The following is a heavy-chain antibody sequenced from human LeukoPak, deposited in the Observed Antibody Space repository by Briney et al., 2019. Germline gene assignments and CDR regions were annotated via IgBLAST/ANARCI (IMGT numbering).Heavy chain of an antibody. CDR1: GYTFTNYD. CDR2: MNSNSGNT. CDR3: AREGFDY. V-gene: IGHV1-8*03. J-gene: IGHJ4*02. Sequence: ASVKVSCKASGYTFTNYDINWVRQATGQGLEWMGYMNSNSGNTGYAQKFQSRVTITKNTSISTAYMELSSLRSEDTAVYYCAREGFDYWGQGTLVTVSS.